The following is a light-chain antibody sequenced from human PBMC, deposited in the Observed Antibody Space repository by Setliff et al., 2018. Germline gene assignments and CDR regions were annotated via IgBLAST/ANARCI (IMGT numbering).Light chain of an antibody. CDR1: SRDIGAYNS. CDR2: EVT. CDR3: CSYAASYNPYV. Sequence: QSVLTQPPSASGSPGHSLTISCTGTSRDIGAYNSVSWYQQHPGKAPKLLIYEVTKRPSGVPDRFSGSKSGNTASLTVSGLQADDEADYFCCSYAASYNPYVFGSGTKVTVL. V-gene: IGLV2-8*01. J-gene: IGLJ1*01.